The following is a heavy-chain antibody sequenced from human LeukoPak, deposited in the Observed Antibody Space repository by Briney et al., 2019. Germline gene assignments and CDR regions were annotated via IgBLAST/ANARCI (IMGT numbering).Heavy chain of an antibody. D-gene: IGHD1-26*01. CDR1: GFTFSSYA. CDR3: VKRIVGTKD. CDR2: ISGSGGST. V-gene: IGHV3-23*01. Sequence: PGGSLRLSCAASGFTFSSYAMSWVRQAPGKGLEWVSAISGSGGSTYYADSVKGRFTISRDNSKSTLYMEMKSLRAEDTAVYYCVKRIVGTKDWGQGTTVTVSS. J-gene: IGHJ3*01.